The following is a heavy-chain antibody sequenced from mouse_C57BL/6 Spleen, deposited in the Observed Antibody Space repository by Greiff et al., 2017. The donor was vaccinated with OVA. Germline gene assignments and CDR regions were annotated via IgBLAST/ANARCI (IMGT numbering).Heavy chain of an antibody. Sequence: QVQLQQPGAELVRPGTSVKLSCKASGYTFTSYWMHWVKQRPGQGLEWIGVIDPSDSYTNYNQKFKGKATLTVDTSSSTAYMQLSSLTSEDAAVYYCARSDGTRFDYWGQGTTLTVSS. CDR2: IDPSDSYT. CDR1: GYTFTSYW. CDR3: ARSDGTRFDY. D-gene: IGHD2-3*01. V-gene: IGHV1-59*01. J-gene: IGHJ2*01.